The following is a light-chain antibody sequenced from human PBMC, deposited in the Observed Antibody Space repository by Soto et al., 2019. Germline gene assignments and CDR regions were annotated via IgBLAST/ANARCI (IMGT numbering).Light chain of an antibody. CDR1: SGHSSYA. V-gene: IGLV4-69*01. CDR2: LNSDGSH. CDR3: QTWNPGTHVV. Sequence: QPVLTQSPSASASLGASVKLTCTLSSGHSSYAIAWHQQQPEKGPRYLMKLNSDGSHNKGDGIPDRFSGSSSGAERYLTISSLQSEDEADYYSQTWNPGTHVVFGGGTQLTVL. J-gene: IGLJ2*01.